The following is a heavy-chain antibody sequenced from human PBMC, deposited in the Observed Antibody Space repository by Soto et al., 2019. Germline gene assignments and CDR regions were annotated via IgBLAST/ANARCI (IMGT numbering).Heavy chain of an antibody. Sequence: PSETLSLTCGVSGYSITSGFYWGWVRQSPGKGLEWIGSISYSAKTFYNPSLASRLSIAVDTSMNQFSLRLTSVTAADTALYYCTRGAGAPWVRFDSWGQGTLGTVSS. V-gene: IGHV4-38-2*01. CDR3: TRGAGAPWVRFDS. D-gene: IGHD3-22*01. J-gene: IGHJ4*02. CDR1: GYSITSGFY. CDR2: ISYSAKT.